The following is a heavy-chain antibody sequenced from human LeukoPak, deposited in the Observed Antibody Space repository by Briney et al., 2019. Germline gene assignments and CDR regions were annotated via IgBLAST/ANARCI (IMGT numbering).Heavy chain of an antibody. J-gene: IGHJ4*02. CDR3: VKDRTGTYTLDY. CDR1: GFTFSNYA. V-gene: IGHV3-30-3*01. Sequence: GGSLRLSCAATGFTFSNYAIRWGRQAPGKGLEWVAFISDDGSRQHYADSVKGRFTISRDNSKNTLNLQMNSLRAEDTAVYYCVKDRTGTYTLDYWGQGTLVTVSS. CDR2: ISDDGSRQ. D-gene: IGHD3-10*01.